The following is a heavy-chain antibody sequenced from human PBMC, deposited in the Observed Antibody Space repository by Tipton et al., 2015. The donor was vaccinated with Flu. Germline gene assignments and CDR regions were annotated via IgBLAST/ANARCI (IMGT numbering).Heavy chain of an antibody. CDR2: IKQDGSEK. J-gene: IGHJ4*02. CDR3: VRQLGGGDCY. Sequence: GSLRLSCAASGFTFSSVWMSWVRQAPGKGLEWVANIKQDGSEKYYVDSAKGRFTISRDNAKNSLYLQMNSLRAEDTAVYYCVRQLGGGDCYWGQGTLVTVSS. CDR1: GFTFSSVW. V-gene: IGHV3-7*01. D-gene: IGHD2-21*01.